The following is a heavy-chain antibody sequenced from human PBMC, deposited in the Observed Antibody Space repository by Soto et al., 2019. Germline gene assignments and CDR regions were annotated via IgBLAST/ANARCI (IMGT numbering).Heavy chain of an antibody. J-gene: IGHJ4*02. Sequence: SETLSLTCTVSGGSISTYYCNWIRQPPGKGLEWIGYIYYSRSTNYNPSLKSRVSISGDTSKNQLSLKLSSVTAADTAVYYCARSTGYGDSYFDYWGLGTLVTVSS. D-gene: IGHD4-17*01. V-gene: IGHV4-59*01. CDR1: GGSISTYY. CDR3: ARSTGYGDSYFDY. CDR2: IYYSRST.